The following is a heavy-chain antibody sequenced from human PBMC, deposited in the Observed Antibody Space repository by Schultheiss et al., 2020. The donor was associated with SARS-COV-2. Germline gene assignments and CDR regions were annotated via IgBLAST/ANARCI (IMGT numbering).Heavy chain of an antibody. Sequence: SQTLSLTCTVSGVSISSYYWSWIRQPPGKGLEWIGYIYYSGSTNYNPSLKSRVTISVDTSKNEFSLQLSSVTAADTAVYYCARDPRSGYYYYYGMDVWGQGTTVTVSS. CDR1: GVSISSYY. J-gene: IGHJ6*02. CDR3: ARDPRSGYYYYYGMDV. V-gene: IGHV4-59*01. CDR2: IYYSGST. D-gene: IGHD2-15*01.